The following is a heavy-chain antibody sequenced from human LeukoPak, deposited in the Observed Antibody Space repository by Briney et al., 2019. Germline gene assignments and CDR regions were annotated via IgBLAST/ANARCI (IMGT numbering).Heavy chain of an antibody. CDR2: ISSSSSYI. J-gene: IGHJ4*02. V-gene: IGHV3-21*01. CDR1: GFTFSSYS. CDR3: ARVGSRGYSYGYYGD. D-gene: IGHD5-18*01. Sequence: GGSLRLSCAASGFTFSSYSMNWVRHAPGKGLECVSSISSSSSYIYYADPVKGRFTISRDNAKNSLYLQMNSLRAEDTAVYYCARVGSRGYSYGYYGDWGQGTLVTVSS.